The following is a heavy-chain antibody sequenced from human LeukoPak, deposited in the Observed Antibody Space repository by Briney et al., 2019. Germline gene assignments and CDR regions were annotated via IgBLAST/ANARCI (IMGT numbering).Heavy chain of an antibody. CDR3: ARDPNGDYIGTFDM. D-gene: IGHD4-17*01. V-gene: IGHV3-23*01. Sequence: GGSLRLSCAASGFTFSSHAMSWVRQAPGKGLEWVSGISGSGGVTYNADSVKGRFSISRDNSKNTVYLQMNSLRAEDTAVYYCARDPNGDYIGTFDMWGQGTMVTVSS. CDR1: GFTFSSHA. CDR2: ISGSGGVT. J-gene: IGHJ3*02.